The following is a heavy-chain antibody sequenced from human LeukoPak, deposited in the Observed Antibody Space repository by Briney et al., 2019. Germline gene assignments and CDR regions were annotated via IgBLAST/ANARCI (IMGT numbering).Heavy chain of an antibody. J-gene: IGHJ4*02. CDR3: ARGGGITIFGVADLDY. D-gene: IGHD3-3*01. CDR1: GYTFTGYY. CDR2: INPNSGGT. V-gene: IGHV1-2*02. Sequence: ASVKVSCKASGYTFTGYYMHWVRQAPGQGLEWMGWINPNSGGTNYAQKFQGRVTMTRDTSISTAYMELSRLRSDDTAVYYCARGGGITIFGVADLDYWGQGTLVTVSS.